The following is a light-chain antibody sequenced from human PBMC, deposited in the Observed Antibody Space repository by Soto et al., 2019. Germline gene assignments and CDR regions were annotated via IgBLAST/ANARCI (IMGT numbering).Light chain of an antibody. CDR3: QHSLDTPRT. Sequence: DIRMTQSPSSLSASVGDTVTITCRASQNIHTYLHWYQQKPGKAPNLLIYLAFNLESGVPSRFSGSRSGTDFTLTITSLQPEDFATYYCQHSLDTPRTFGQGTKVEMK. CDR1: QNIHTY. CDR2: LAF. J-gene: IGKJ1*01. V-gene: IGKV1-39*01.